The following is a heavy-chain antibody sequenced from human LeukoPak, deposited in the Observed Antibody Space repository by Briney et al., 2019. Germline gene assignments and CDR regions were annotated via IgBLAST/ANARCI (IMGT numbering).Heavy chain of an antibody. J-gene: IGHJ4*02. Sequence: GESLKISCKGSGYTFSSYWIGGVRQMRGKGLEWMGIIYPGDSDTRYSPSLQGQVTSSVDTSIGTAYLQWSSLKASDTAIYYCARQNDFRLDYWGQGTLVTVSS. CDR1: GYTFSSYW. V-gene: IGHV5-51*01. CDR2: IYPGDSDT. D-gene: IGHD3-3*01. CDR3: ARQNDFRLDY.